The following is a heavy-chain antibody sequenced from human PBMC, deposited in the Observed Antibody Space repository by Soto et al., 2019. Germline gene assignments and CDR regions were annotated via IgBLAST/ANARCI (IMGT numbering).Heavy chain of an antibody. CDR1: GFIFSDYG. J-gene: IGHJ4*02. D-gene: IGHD6-19*01. CDR3: AREGAVAGSQDF. V-gene: IGHV3-33*01. Sequence: LRLSCAASGFIFSDYGIHWVRQAPGKGLEWVALIWYDGSKKYYADSVKGRFTVSRDNINSTLYLEMNSLRVEDSAVYYCAREGAVAGSQDFWGQGTLVTVSS. CDR2: IWYDGSKK.